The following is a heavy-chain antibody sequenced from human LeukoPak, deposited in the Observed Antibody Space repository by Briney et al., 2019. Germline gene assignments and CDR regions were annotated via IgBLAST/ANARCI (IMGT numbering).Heavy chain of an antibody. CDR2: INHSGST. CDR3: ARAFGP. CDR1: GGSFSGYY. V-gene: IGHV4-34*01. J-gene: IGHJ5*02. Sequence: SETLSLTCAVYGGSFSGYYWSWIRQPPGKGLEWIGEINHSGSTNYNPSLKSRVTISVDTSKNQFSLKLSSVTAADTAVYCCARAFGPWGQGTLVTVSS.